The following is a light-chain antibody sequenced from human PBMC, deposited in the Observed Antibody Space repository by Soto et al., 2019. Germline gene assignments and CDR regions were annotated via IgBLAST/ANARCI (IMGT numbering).Light chain of an antibody. J-gene: IGKJ1*01. CDR2: GAS. CDR1: QSVGTK. CDR3: QQDNSYS. Sequence: IVMTQYPSTLSVSPGERSNLSCRASQSVGTKLAWYQHTPGQAPRLLIYGASNRATGVPARISGSVSGTEFTLTISSLQPDDFATYYCQQDNSYSFGQGTKVDI. V-gene: IGKV3-15*01.